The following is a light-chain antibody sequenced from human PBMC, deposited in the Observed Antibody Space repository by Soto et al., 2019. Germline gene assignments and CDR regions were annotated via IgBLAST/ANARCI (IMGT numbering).Light chain of an antibody. CDR2: GAS. J-gene: IGKJ1*01. Sequence: EMVMTQSPATLSVSPGERATLSCRASQSVSSNLAWYQQKPGQAPRLLIYGASTRATGVPARFSGSGSGTEFTLTISSLQSEDFAVYHCQHYNSWPRTFSQGTKV. CDR1: QSVSSN. V-gene: IGKV3-15*01. CDR3: QHYNSWPRT.